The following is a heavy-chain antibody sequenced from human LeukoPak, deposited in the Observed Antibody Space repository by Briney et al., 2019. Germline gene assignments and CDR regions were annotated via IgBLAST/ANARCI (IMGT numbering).Heavy chain of an antibody. CDR3: AREAYSSGWYV. CDR2: IYYSGST. D-gene: IGHD6-19*01. Sequence: SGTLSLTCTVSGGSISSYYWSWIRQPPGKGLEWIGYIYYSGSTNYNPSLKSRVTISVDTSKNQFSLKLSSVTAADTAVYYCAREAYSSGWYVWGQGTLVTVSS. J-gene: IGHJ4*02. V-gene: IGHV4-59*01. CDR1: GGSISSYY.